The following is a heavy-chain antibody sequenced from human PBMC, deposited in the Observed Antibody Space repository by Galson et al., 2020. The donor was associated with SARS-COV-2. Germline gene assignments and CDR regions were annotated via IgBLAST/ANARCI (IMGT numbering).Heavy chain of an antibody. D-gene: IGHD1-1*01. CDR2: IYYSGGT. CDR1: GGSMSKYY. CDR3: ARVGGNDGWNWFDP. Sequence: SETPSLTCSVSGGSMSKYYWSWIRQSHGKGLEWIGNIYYSGGTKYNPSLKSRVSMSVDTSENQFSLKLNSVTAADTAVYYCARVGGNDGWNWFDPWGQGTLVTVSS. J-gene: IGHJ5*02. V-gene: IGHV4-59*01.